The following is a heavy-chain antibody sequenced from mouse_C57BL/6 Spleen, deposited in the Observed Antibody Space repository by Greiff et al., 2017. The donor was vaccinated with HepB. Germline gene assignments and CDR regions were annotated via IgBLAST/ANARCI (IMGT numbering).Heavy chain of an antibody. D-gene: IGHD2-3*01. CDR3: ARENYGGYYED. V-gene: IGHV1-78*01. CDR1: GYTFTDHT. CDR2: IYPRDGST. Sequence: VQLQQSDAELVKPGASVKISCKVSGYTFTDHTIHWMKQRPEQGLDWIGYIYPRDGSTKYNEKFKGKATLTEDKSYSTAYMQLNSLTSEDSAVYFGARENYGGYYEDWGQGTTLTVSS. J-gene: IGHJ2*01.